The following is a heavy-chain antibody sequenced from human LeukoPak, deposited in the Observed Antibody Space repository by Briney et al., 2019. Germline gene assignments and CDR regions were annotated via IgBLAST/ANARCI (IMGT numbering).Heavy chain of an antibody. J-gene: IGHJ4*02. D-gene: IGHD3-9*01. Sequence: GGSLRLSCAASGFTFSSYAMHWVRQAPGKGLEWVAVISYDGSNKYYADSVKGRFTISRDNSKNTLYLQMNSLRVEDTAVYYCARESGDYDILTGYCMPKYYFDYWGQGTLVTVSS. CDR1: GFTFSSYA. CDR3: ARESGDYDILTGYCMPKYYFDY. V-gene: IGHV3-30-3*01. CDR2: ISYDGSNK.